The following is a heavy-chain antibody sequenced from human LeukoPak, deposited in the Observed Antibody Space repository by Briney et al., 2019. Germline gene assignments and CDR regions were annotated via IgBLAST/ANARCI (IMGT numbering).Heavy chain of an antibody. D-gene: IGHD2-2*01. V-gene: IGHV4-34*01. CDR1: GGSFSGYY. CDR3: ARHRTSLGYCSSTSCYYFDY. J-gene: IGHJ4*02. Sequence: TSSETLSLTCAVYGGSFSGYYWSWIHQPPGKGLEWIGSIYYSGSTYYNPSLKSRVTISVDTSKNQFSLKLSSVTAADTAVYYCARHRTSLGYCSSTSCYYFDYWGQGTLVTVSS. CDR2: IYYSGST.